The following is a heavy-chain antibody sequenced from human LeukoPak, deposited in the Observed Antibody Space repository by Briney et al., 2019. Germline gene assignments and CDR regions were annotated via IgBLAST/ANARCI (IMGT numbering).Heavy chain of an antibody. CDR3: AKARIVGATEEDY. CDR1: GFTFSSYA. CDR2: ISGSGGST. Sequence: GGSLRLSCAASGFTFSSYAMSWVRQAPGKRLDWVSAISGSGGSTYYADSVKGRFTISRDNSKNTLYLQMNSLRAEDTAVYYCAKARIVGATEEDYWGQGTLVTVSS. V-gene: IGHV3-23*01. J-gene: IGHJ4*02. D-gene: IGHD1-26*01.